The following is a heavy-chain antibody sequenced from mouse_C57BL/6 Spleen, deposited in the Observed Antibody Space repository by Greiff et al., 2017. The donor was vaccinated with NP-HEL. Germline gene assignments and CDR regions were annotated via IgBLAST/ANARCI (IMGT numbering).Heavy chain of an antibody. Sequence: VQLQQPGAELVKPGASVKLSCKASGYTFTSYWMQWVKQRPGQGLEWIGEIDPSDSYTNYNQKFKGKATLTVDTSSSTAYMQLSSLTSEDSAVYYCAEGNYYGSRFDYWGQGTTLTVSS. CDR3: AEGNYYGSRFDY. V-gene: IGHV1-50*01. D-gene: IGHD1-1*01. CDR1: GYTFTSYW. CDR2: IDPSDSYT. J-gene: IGHJ2*01.